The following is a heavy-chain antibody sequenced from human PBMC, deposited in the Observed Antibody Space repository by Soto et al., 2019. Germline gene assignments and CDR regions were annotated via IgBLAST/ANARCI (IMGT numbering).Heavy chain of an antibody. Sequence: QVQLVQSGPEVKKPGASVKVSCKASGYTFTSYGISWVRQAPGQGLEWMAWISAYDGDTRFARNLQGRVTMTTDSSTTTAYRELGSLRSDDTAVYYCARDRPFRVSWEPIDYWGQGTLVTVSS. CDR1: GYTFTSYG. D-gene: IGHD6-13*01. CDR2: ISAYDGDT. CDR3: ARDRPFRVSWEPIDY. V-gene: IGHV1-18*04. J-gene: IGHJ4*02.